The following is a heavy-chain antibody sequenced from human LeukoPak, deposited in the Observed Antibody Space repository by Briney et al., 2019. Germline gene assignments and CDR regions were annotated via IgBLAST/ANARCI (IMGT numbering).Heavy chain of an antibody. V-gene: IGHV1-46*01. Sequence: ASVKVSCKASGYTFTSYYMHRVRQAPGQGLEWMGIINPSGGSTSYAQKFQGRVTMTRDTSTSTVYMELSSLRSEDTAVYYCARAALSGSYARVYYFDYWGQGTLVTVSS. D-gene: IGHD1-26*01. CDR1: GYTFTSYY. J-gene: IGHJ4*02. CDR3: ARAALSGSYARVYYFDY. CDR2: INPSGGST.